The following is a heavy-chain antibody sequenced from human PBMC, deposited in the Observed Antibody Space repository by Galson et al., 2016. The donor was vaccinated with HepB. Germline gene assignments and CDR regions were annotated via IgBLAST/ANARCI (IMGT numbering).Heavy chain of an antibody. CDR2: ISYDGSNK. V-gene: IGHV3-30*04. Sequence: LRLSCAASGFTFSSYAMHWVRQAPGKGLEWVAVISYDGSNKYYADSVKGRFTISRDNSKDTLYLQMNSLRAEDTAVYYCARTFAPNLYSYGYGRWFDPWGQGTLVTVSS. J-gene: IGHJ5*02. CDR3: ARTFAPNLYSYGYGRWFDP. CDR1: GFTFSSYA. D-gene: IGHD5-18*01.